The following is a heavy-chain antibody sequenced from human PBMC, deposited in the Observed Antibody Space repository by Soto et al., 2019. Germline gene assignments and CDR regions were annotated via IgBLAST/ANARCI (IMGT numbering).Heavy chain of an antibody. CDR3: ARDRVKVRGVISLSPASGFDP. V-gene: IGHV4-4*02. CDR1: GGSISSSNW. J-gene: IGHJ5*02. D-gene: IGHD3-10*01. Sequence: SETLSLTCAVSGGSISSSNWWSWVRQPPGKGLEWIGEIYHSGSTNYNPSLKSRVTISVDKSKNQFSLKLSSVTAADTAVYYCARDRVKVRGVISLSPASGFDPWGQGTLVTVSS. CDR2: IYHSGST.